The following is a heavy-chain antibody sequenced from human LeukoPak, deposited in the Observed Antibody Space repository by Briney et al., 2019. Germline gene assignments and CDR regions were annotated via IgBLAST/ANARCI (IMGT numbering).Heavy chain of an antibody. CDR1: GYTFTGYG. J-gene: IGHJ5*02. Sequence: ASVNVSCKASGYTFTGYGISWVRQAPGQGLEWMGWISAYNGNTNYAQKLQGRVPMTTDTSTSTAYMELRSLRSDDTAVYYCARDYSNWFDPWGQGTLVTVSS. D-gene: IGHD2-15*01. V-gene: IGHV1-18*01. CDR2: ISAYNGNT. CDR3: ARDYSNWFDP.